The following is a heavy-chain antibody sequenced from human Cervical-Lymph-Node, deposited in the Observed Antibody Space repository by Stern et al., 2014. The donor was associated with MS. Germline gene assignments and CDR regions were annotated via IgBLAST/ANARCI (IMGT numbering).Heavy chain of an antibody. CDR1: GDTFTDYS. CDR2: INPNSGDT. D-gene: IGHD3-22*01. CDR3: ALGQDSSSWFDH. Sequence: VQLVESGAEVKKPGASVKVSCKASGDTFTDYSMHWVRQAPGRGLEWMGRINPNSGDTKYAQNFQGRVTMTRDTSINTSYMELSRVRSDDTAVYYCALGQDSSSWFDHWGQGTLVTVSS. V-gene: IGHV1-2*06. J-gene: IGHJ5*02.